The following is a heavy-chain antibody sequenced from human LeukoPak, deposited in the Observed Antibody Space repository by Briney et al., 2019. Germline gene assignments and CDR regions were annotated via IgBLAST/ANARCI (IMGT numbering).Heavy chain of an antibody. J-gene: IGHJ5*02. CDR1: GFTGSNNY. Sequence: GGSLRLSCAASGFTGSNNYMSWVRQAPGRGLEWVSAIHSSGGTYYADSVKGRFTISRDTSKNTLYLQINSLRVEDTAVYYCIVFGDSNHWGQGTLATVSS. V-gene: IGHV3-53*01. D-gene: IGHD4-17*01. CDR2: IHSSGGT. CDR3: IVFGDSNH.